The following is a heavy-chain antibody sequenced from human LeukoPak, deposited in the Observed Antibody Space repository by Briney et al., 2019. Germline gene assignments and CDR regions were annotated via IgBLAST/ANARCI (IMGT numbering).Heavy chain of an antibody. Sequence: ASVKVSCKASGYTFTSYDINWVRQATEQGLEWMGWMSPNSGNTGYAQKFQDRVTMTRDTSISTAYMELSSLRSEDTAVYYCARTPPNWGADYWGQGTLVTVSS. CDR1: GYTFTSYD. J-gene: IGHJ4*02. D-gene: IGHD7-27*01. CDR3: ARTPPNWGADY. V-gene: IGHV1-8*01. CDR2: MSPNSGNT.